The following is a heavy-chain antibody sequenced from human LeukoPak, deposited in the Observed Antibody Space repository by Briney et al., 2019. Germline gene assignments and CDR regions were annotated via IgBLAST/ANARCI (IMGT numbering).Heavy chain of an antibody. J-gene: IGHJ4*02. D-gene: IGHD3-10*01. CDR3: TRPIYYGSGSYYYFDY. CDR2: IRSKANSYAT. V-gene: IGHV3-73*01. CDR1: GFTFSGSA. Sequence: GGSLKLSCAASGFTFSGSAMHWVRQASGKGLEWVGRIRSKANSYATAYAASVKGRFTISRDDSKNTAYLQMNSLKTEDTAVYYCTRPIYYGSGSYYYFDYWGQGTLVTVSS.